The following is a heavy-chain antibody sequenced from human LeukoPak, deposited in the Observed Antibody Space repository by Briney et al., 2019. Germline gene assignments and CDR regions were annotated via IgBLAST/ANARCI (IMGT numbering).Heavy chain of an antibody. J-gene: IGHJ3*02. CDR3: ARARYYYDSSGFPPLQLHAFDI. CDR1: GGSISSYY. D-gene: IGHD3-22*01. V-gene: IGHV4-59*01. Sequence: SETLSLTCTVSGGSISSYYWSWIRQPPGKGLEWIGYIYYSGSTNYNPSLKSRVTISVDTSKNQFSLKLSSVTAADTAVYYCARARYYYDSSGFPPLQLHAFDIWGQGTMVTASS. CDR2: IYYSGST.